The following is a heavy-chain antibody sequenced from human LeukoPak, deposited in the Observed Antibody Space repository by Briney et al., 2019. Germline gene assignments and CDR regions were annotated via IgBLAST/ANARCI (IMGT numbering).Heavy chain of an antibody. CDR3: ARVRQLVGSYYYYYYMDV. V-gene: IGHV4-34*01. D-gene: IGHD6-6*01. Sequence: SETLSLTCAVYGGSFSGYYWSWIRQPPGKGLEWIGEINHSGSTNYNPSLKSRVTISVDTSKNQFSLKLSSVTAADTAVYYCARVRQLVGSYYYYYYMDVWGKGTTVTVSS. CDR2: INHSGST. J-gene: IGHJ6*03. CDR1: GGSFSGYY.